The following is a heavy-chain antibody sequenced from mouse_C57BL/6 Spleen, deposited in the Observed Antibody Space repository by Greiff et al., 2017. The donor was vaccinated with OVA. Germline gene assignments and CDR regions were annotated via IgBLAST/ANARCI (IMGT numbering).Heavy chain of an antibody. Sequence: QVQLKESGPGLVAPSQSLSITCTVSGFSLTSYGVDWVRQRPGKGLEWLGVIWGGGSTNYNSALISRLSISKDNSKGQVFLKMNSLQTDDTAMYYCARIYDGYFYAMDYWGQGTSVTVAS. CDR2: IWGGGST. CDR3: ARIYDGYFYAMDY. V-gene: IGHV2-9*01. CDR1: GFSLTSYG. D-gene: IGHD2-3*01. J-gene: IGHJ4*01.